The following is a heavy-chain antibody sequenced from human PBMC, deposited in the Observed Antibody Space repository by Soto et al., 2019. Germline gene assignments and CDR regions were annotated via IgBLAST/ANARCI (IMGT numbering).Heavy chain of an antibody. V-gene: IGHV3-7*01. CDR3: ARDLGDAYGNFPELGYFDY. CDR2: IKLDGSEK. J-gene: IGHJ4*02. D-gene: IGHD4-17*01. Sequence: GGSLRLSCGASGFTFRSYWMSWVRQAPGRGLEWVANIKLDGSEKNYVDSVKGRFTISRDNAQYSLYLQMNSLRAEDTAVYYCARDLGDAYGNFPELGYFDYWGQGILVTVSS. CDR1: GFTFRSYW.